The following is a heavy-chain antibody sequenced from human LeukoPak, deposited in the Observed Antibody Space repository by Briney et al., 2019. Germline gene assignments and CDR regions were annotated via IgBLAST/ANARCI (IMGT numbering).Heavy chain of an antibody. V-gene: IGHV3-11*06. J-gene: IGHJ4*02. Sequence: GGSLRLSCAASGFTFSDYYMSWIRQAPGKGLEWVSYISTSSYTNYADSVKGRFTISRDNAKNSLYLQMNSLRAEDTAVYYCARGWSLWFGQDWGQGTLVTVSS. CDR3: ARGWSLWFGQD. D-gene: IGHD3-10*01. CDR2: ISTSSYT. CDR1: GFTFSDYY.